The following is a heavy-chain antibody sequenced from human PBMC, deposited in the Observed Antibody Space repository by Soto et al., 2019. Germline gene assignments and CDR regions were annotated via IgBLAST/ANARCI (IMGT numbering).Heavy chain of an antibody. Sequence: QVQLVQSGAEVKKPGSSVKVSCKASGGTFSRYTISWVRQAPGQGLEWMGRIIPILGIANYAQKFQGRVTSTVDKSTRTAYMELSTLRSEDTTVYYCASYLLATLKSPDYYYYMDVWGKGTTVTVSS. CDR3: ASYLLATLKSPDYYYYMDV. D-gene: IGHD5-12*01. J-gene: IGHJ6*03. CDR2: IIPILGIA. CDR1: GGTFSRYT. V-gene: IGHV1-69*02.